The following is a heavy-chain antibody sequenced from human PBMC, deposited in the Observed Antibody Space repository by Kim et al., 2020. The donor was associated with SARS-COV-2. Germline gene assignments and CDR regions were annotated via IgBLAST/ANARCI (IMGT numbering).Heavy chain of an antibody. V-gene: IGHV3-23*01. CDR2: IGTGGST. CDR1: GFTLSNYA. D-gene: IGHD1-26*01. J-gene: IGHJ5*02. Sequence: GGSLRLSCAASGFTLSNYAMSWVRQAPGKGLEWVSAIGTGGSTFYVDSVRGRFTISRDNSKNTLYLQMNSLRAEDTAVYYCAKAVGATTNWFDPWGQGTLVTVSS. CDR3: AKAVGATTNWFDP.